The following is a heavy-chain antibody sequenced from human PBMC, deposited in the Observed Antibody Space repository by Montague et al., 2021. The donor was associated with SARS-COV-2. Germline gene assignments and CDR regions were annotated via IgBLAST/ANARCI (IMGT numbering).Heavy chain of an antibody. CDR3: ARGRRILLWFGGFLSGGDYYGMDV. CDR1: GGSFSGYY. D-gene: IGHD3-10*01. J-gene: IGHJ6*02. Sequence: SETLSLTCAVYGGSFSGYYWSWIRQPPGKGLEWIGEINHSGSTNYNPSLKSRVTISVDTSKNQFSLKLSSVTAADTAVYYCARGRRILLWFGGFLSGGDYYGMDVWGQGTTVTVSS. CDR2: INHSGST. V-gene: IGHV4-34*01.